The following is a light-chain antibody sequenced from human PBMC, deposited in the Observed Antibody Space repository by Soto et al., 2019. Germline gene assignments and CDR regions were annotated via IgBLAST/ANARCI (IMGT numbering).Light chain of an antibody. Sequence: DVVMTQTPLSLSVAPGQPSSISCKSSQSLLHITGETFLFWYLQKPGQSPQXLIYEVSTRVSGVPDRFSGSGSGTDFTLEISRVETDDVGIYYCMQSTQPPPTFGQGTRLEIK. V-gene: IGKV2D-29*02. J-gene: IGKJ5*01. CDR1: QSLLHITGETF. CDR2: EVS. CDR3: MQSTQPPPT.